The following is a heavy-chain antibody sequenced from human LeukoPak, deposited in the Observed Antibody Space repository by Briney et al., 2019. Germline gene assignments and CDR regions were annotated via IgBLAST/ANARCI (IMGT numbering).Heavy chain of an antibody. CDR2: MNPNSGNT. J-gene: IGHJ6*03. V-gene: IGHV1-8*03. CDR3: ARGIRGRVDTAMVPYYYMHV. Sequence: GASVKVSCKAYGYTFTSYDINWVRQATGQRLEWMGWMNPNSGNTGYAQKFQGRVTITRNTSISTAYMELSSLRSEDTAVYYCARGIRGRVDTAMVPYYYMHVWGKGTTVTVSS. CDR1: GYTFTSYD. D-gene: IGHD5-18*01.